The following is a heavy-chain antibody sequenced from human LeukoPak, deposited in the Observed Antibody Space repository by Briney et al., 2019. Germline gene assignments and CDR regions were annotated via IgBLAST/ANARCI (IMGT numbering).Heavy chain of an antibody. D-gene: IGHD3-10*01. V-gene: IGHV3-7*01. Sequence: SGGSLRLSCAASGFTFSTYAMSWVRQAPGKGLEWVANIKQDGSEKYYVDSVKGRFTISRDNAKNSLYLQMNSLRAEDTAVYYCARDNYYGSHWFDPWGQGTLVTVSS. CDR2: IKQDGSEK. CDR1: GFTFSTYA. CDR3: ARDNYYGSHWFDP. J-gene: IGHJ5*02.